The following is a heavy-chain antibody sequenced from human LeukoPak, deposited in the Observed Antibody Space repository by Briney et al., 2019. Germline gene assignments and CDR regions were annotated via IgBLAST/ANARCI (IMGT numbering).Heavy chain of an antibody. CDR2: ISGSGDST. V-gene: IGHV3-23*01. D-gene: IGHD6-13*01. Sequence: GGSLRLSCVASGFTFSSYWMHWVRQAPGKGLEWVSAISGSGDSTYYGDSVKGRFTISRDNSKNTLYLQMNSLRAEDTAVYYCAKTRPLDSSSWSHGDYWGQGTLVTVSS. CDR3: AKTRPLDSSSWSHGDY. J-gene: IGHJ4*02. CDR1: GFTFSSYW.